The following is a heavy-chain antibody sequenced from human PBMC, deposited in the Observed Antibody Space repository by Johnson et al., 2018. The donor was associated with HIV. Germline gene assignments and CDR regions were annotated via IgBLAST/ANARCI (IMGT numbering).Heavy chain of an antibody. J-gene: IGHJ3*02. CDR1: GFTFDDHG. Sequence: QVQLVESGGGVVRPGGSLRLSCAASGFTFDDHGMSWVRQAPGKGLEWVAVISYDGSNKYYADSVKGRFTISRDNSKNTLYLQMNSLRAEDTALYYCAKEAGNSSWIPLYDAFDIWGQGTMVTVSS. CDR3: AKEAGNSSWIPLYDAFDI. CDR2: ISYDGSNK. V-gene: IGHV3-30*18. D-gene: IGHD6-13*01.